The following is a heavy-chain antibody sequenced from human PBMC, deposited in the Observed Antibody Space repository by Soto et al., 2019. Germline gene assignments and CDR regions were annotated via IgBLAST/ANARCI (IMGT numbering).Heavy chain of an antibody. J-gene: IGHJ4*02. V-gene: IGHV4-34*01. CDR3: ARPSTYYDFWSGYSPDGYFDY. CDR1: GGSFSGYY. Sequence: PSETLSLTCAVYGGSFSGYYWSWIRQPPGKGLEWIGEINHSGSTNYNPSLKSRVTISADKSISTAYLQWSSLKASDTAMYYCARPSTYYDFWSGYSPDGYFDYWGQGTLVTVSS. CDR2: INHSGST. D-gene: IGHD3-3*01.